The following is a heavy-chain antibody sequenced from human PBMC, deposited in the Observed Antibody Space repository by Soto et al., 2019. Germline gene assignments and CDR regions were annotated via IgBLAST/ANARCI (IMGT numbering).Heavy chain of an antibody. Sequence: SETLSLTCTVSGGSISSGGYYCSWIRQNPGKGLQWIGEIYHSGITNYNPSLRSRVSMSVDKSNNEFSLSLTSVTAADTAVYYCATLPPRIVVVFTEMPTWGQGILVTVSS. CDR1: GGSISSGGYY. D-gene: IGHD2-21*01. CDR3: ATLPPRIVVVFTEMPT. J-gene: IGHJ5*02. CDR2: IYHSGIT. V-gene: IGHV4-39*07.